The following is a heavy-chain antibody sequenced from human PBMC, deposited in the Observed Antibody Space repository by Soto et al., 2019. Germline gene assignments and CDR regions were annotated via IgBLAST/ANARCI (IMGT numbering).Heavy chain of an antibody. J-gene: IGHJ6*02. CDR2: IYPGGVNI. CDR3: ASALMVYAMGHYYGMDV. D-gene: IGHD2-8*01. Sequence: ASVKVSCKAIGYSFTSHYIHWVRQAPGQGLEWMGTIYPGGVNIAYAQKLQGRVAMTTDTSTSTAYMELRSLRSDDTAVYYCASALMVYAMGHYYGMDVWGQGTTVTVSS. CDR1: GYSFTSHY. V-gene: IGHV1-46*01.